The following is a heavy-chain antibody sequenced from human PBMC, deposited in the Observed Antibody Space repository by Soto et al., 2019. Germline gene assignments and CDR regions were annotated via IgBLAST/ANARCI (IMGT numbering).Heavy chain of an antibody. CDR2: ISYDGSNK. J-gene: IGHJ5*02. CDR3: AKYWSGGSCFDP. CDR1: GFTFSSYG. V-gene: IGHV3-30*18. Sequence: QVQLVESGGGVVQPGRSLRLSCAASGFTFSSYGMHWVRQAPGKGLEWVAVISYDGSNKYYADSVKGRFTISRDNSKNTLYLQMNSLRAEDTAVYYCAKYWSGGSCFDPWGQGTLVTVSS. D-gene: IGHD2-15*01.